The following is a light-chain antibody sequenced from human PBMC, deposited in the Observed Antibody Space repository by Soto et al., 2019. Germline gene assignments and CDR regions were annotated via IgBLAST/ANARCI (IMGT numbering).Light chain of an antibody. CDR2: WAS. J-gene: IGKJ1*01. V-gene: IGKV4-1*01. Sequence: DIVMTQSPDSLAVSLGERATINCKSSQSVLYSSNNKNYLACYQQKSGQPPKLLIYWASTRESGVPDRFSGSGSGTDFTLTISSLQAEDVAVYYCQQYYSPWTFGQGTKVEIK. CDR3: QQYYSPWT. CDR1: QSVLYSSNNKNY.